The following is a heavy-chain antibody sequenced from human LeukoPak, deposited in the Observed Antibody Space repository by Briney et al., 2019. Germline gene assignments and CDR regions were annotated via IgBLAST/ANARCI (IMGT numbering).Heavy chain of an antibody. CDR1: EFTFSNYW. D-gene: IGHD6-13*01. V-gene: IGHV3-74*01. Sequence: AGGPLRLSCAASEFTFSNYWMHWVRQAPGKGLVWASRINPDGSSTRYADSVNGRFTISRDNAKNTLYLQMNSLRDEDTAVYYCARGLAAAGNSFDSWGQGTLVTVSS. CDR3: ARGLAAAGNSFDS. CDR2: INPDGSST. J-gene: IGHJ4*02.